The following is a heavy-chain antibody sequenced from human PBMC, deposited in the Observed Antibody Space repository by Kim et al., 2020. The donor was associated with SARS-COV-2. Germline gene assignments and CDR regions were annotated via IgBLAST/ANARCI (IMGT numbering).Heavy chain of an antibody. CDR3: TRNLIGYDAFDI. Sequence: GQKFQGRVTMTRDTSARTASMELSSLRSDDTAVYYCTRNLIGYDAFDIWGQGTMVIVSS. V-gene: IGHV1-2*02. D-gene: IGHD2-15*01. J-gene: IGHJ3*02.